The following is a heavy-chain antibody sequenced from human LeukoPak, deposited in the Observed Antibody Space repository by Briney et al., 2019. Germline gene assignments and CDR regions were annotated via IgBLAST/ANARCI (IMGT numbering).Heavy chain of an antibody. Sequence: GGSLRLSCAASGFTFSSYSMNWVRQAPGKGLEWVSYISSSNSTIYYADSVKGRFTISRDNAKNSLYLQMNSLRAEDTAVYYCARELPKATFDYWGQGTLVTVSS. CDR1: GFTFSSYS. J-gene: IGHJ4*02. D-gene: IGHD2-15*01. V-gene: IGHV3-48*01. CDR3: ARELPKATFDY. CDR2: ISSSNSTI.